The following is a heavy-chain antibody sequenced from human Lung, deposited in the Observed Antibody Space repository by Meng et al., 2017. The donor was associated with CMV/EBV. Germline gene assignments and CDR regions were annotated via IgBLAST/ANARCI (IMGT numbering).Heavy chain of an antibody. CDR1: GFNFRYYA. V-gene: IGHV3-64*01. Sequence: ASGFNFRYYAMHWVRQATGKGLEYVSAIGANGNNTYYAKSVKGRFTISRDNSKNTLYLQMGSLRTEDMAVYYCARESGGSGESLLDNWGRGTLVTVSS. CDR2: IGANGNNT. D-gene: IGHD2-15*01. CDR3: ARESGGSGESLLDN. J-gene: IGHJ4*02.